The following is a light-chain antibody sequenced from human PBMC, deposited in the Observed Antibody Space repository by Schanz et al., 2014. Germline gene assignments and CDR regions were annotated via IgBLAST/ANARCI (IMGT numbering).Light chain of an antibody. V-gene: IGKV3-20*01. Sequence: EIVMTQSPATLSVSPGERATLFCRASQSVSGSLAWYQQKPGQTPRLLIYGASSRATGIPDRFSGSGSGTDFTLTISRLEPEDFAVYYCQQYGSSPRTFGQGTKVEIK. CDR3: QQYGSSPRT. CDR1: QSVSGS. CDR2: GAS. J-gene: IGKJ1*01.